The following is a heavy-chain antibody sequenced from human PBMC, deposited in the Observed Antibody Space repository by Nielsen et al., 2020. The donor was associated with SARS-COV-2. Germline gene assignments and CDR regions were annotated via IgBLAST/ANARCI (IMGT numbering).Heavy chain of an antibody. V-gene: IGHV3-30-3*01. Sequence: GESLKISCAASGFTFSSYAMHWFRQAPGKGLEWVAVISYDGSNKYYADSVKGRFTISRDNSKNTLYLQMNSLRAEDTAVYYCATGFGEWPDAFDIWGQGTMVTVSS. CDR2: ISYDGSNK. CDR3: ATGFGEWPDAFDI. J-gene: IGHJ3*02. CDR1: GFTFSSYA. D-gene: IGHD3-10*01.